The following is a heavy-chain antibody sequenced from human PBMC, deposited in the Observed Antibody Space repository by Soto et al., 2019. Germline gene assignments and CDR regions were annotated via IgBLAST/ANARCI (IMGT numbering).Heavy chain of an antibody. V-gene: IGHV3-30*03. CDR1: GFTFSSYG. D-gene: IGHD5-18*01. J-gene: IGHJ4*02. CDR2: ISYDGSNK. Sequence: GSLRLSGAASGFTFSSYGMHWVRQAAGKGLEWVAVISYDGSNKYYADSVKGRFTISRDNSKNTLYLQMNSLRAEDTAVYYCATMAIGGDTAMVGSDYWGQGTLVTVSS. CDR3: ATMAIGGDTAMVGSDY.